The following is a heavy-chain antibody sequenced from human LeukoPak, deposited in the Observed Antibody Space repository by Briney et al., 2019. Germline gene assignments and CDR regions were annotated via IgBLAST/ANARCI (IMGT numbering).Heavy chain of an antibody. J-gene: IGHJ3*02. D-gene: IGHD1-26*01. CDR1: GFTFSSYW. Sequence: GGSLRLSCAASGFTFSSYWMHWVPQAPGKGLLWVSRINSDGSSTSYADSVKGRFTISRDNAKNTLYLQMNSLRAEDTAVYYCARKPAEEKWELLRSDAFDIWGQGTMVTVSS. CDR2: INSDGSST. V-gene: IGHV3-74*01. CDR3: ARKPAEEKWELLRSDAFDI.